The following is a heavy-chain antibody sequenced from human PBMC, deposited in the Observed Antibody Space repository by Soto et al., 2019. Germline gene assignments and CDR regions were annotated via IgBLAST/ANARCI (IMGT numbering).Heavy chain of an antibody. D-gene: IGHD3-10*01. CDR2: ASWDSGNV. Sequence: EVQLVESGGGLAQPGRSLRLSCAASGFRFEEYAMHWARQAPGKGLEWGSGASWDSGNVGYADSVKGRFTISRDNAKNSLYLQMNSLRPEDTAFYYCAKDMGGSGTGDFDYWGQGILVTVSS. V-gene: IGHV3-9*01. CDR1: GFRFEEYA. J-gene: IGHJ4*02. CDR3: AKDMGGSGTGDFDY.